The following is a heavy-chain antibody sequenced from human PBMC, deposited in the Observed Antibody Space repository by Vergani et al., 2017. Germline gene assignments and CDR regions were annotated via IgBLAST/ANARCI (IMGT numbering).Heavy chain of an antibody. CDR3: AKDEGQELSIAVVINYFDY. Sequence: QVQLVESGGGVVQPGRSLRLSCAASGFTFSSYGMHWVRQAPGKGLEWVAVIWYDGSNKYYADSVKGRFTISRDNSKNTLYLQMNSLRAEDTTVYYCAKDEGQELSIAVVINYFDYWGQGTLVTVSS. D-gene: IGHD3-22*01. CDR2: IWYDGSNK. J-gene: IGHJ4*02. CDR1: GFTFSSYG. V-gene: IGHV3-33*06.